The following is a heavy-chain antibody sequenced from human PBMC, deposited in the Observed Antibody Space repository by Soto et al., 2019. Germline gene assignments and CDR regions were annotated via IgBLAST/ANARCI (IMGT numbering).Heavy chain of an antibody. V-gene: IGHV1-18*01. D-gene: IGHD2-2*02. CDR1: GYTFITYG. CDR3: ARDYTGVALAS. J-gene: IGHJ5*02. CDR2: ISPYDGNT. Sequence: QVQLVQSGAEVKKPGASVKVSCRASGYTFITYGINWVRQAPGQGLEWIGWISPYDGNTHYGQNLQGRVSMTTDPFTGTAYMELRSLRSDDTAVYYCARDYTGVALASWGQGTLVTVSS.